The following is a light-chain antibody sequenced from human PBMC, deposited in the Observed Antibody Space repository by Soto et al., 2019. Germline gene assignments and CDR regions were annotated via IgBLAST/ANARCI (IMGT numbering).Light chain of an antibody. CDR3: QQYNNWPRT. J-gene: IGKJ1*01. V-gene: IGKV3-15*01. CDR2: DAS. Sequence: EIVLTHSAATLSVSPGERATLSCRASQSVSSNLAWYQQKPGQAPRLLIYDASTRATGIPARFSGSGSGTEFTLTISTLQSEDFAVYYCQQYNNWPRTFGQGTKVDNK. CDR1: QSVSSN.